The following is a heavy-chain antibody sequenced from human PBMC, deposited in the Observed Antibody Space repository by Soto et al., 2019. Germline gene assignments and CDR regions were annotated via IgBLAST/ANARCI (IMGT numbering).Heavy chain of an antibody. D-gene: IGHD2-15*01. CDR2: IWYDGSNK. Sequence: GGSLRLSCAASGFTFSSYGMHWVRQAPGKGLEWVAVIWYDGSNKYYADSVKGRFTISRDNSKNTLYLQMNSLRAEDTAVYYCARVGGYCSGGSCFPAYYYYMDVWGKGTTVTVSS. V-gene: IGHV3-33*01. J-gene: IGHJ6*03. CDR1: GFTFSSYG. CDR3: ARVGGYCSGGSCFPAYYYYMDV.